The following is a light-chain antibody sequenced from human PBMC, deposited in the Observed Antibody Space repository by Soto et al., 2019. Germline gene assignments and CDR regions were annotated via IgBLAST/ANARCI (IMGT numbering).Light chain of an antibody. V-gene: IGLV2-14*01. CDR2: EVT. J-gene: IGLJ1*01. CDR3: LSFTSSRILV. Sequence: QTALTQHASVSGSPGQSITISCTGTSSDVGGYNFVSWYQQHPGKTPKLMIYEVTNRPSGVSDRFSGSRSGNTASLTISGLQAEDEAEYYCLSFTSSRILVFGTGTKVTVL. CDR1: SSDVGGYNF.